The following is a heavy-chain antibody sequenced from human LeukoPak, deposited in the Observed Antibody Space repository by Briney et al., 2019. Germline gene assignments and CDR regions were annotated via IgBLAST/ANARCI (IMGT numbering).Heavy chain of an antibody. D-gene: IGHD2/OR15-2a*01. Sequence: GGSLRLSCAASGFTFSTYWMHWVRQAPGKGLVWVSGINSDGRNTNYADSVKGRFTISRDNAKNTLYLQMNSLRAEDTAVYYCVKLPIIGVDYWGQGALVTVSS. V-gene: IGHV3-74*01. CDR1: GFTFSTYW. J-gene: IGHJ4*02. CDR3: VKLPIIGVDY. CDR2: INSDGRNT.